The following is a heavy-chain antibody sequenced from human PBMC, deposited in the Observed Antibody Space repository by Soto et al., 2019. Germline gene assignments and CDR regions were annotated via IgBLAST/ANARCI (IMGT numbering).Heavy chain of an antibody. Sequence: QVQLVQSGAEVKKPGSSVKVSCKASGGTFSSYAISWVRQAPGQGLEWMGGIIPIFGTANYAQKFRGRVTSTADESTSTAYMELSSLRSEDTAVYYCARASAAPNYDFWSGYYPYWGQGTLVTVS. V-gene: IGHV1-69*01. CDR3: ARASAAPNYDFWSGYYPY. D-gene: IGHD3-3*01. CDR2: IIPIFGTA. J-gene: IGHJ4*02. CDR1: GGTFSSYA.